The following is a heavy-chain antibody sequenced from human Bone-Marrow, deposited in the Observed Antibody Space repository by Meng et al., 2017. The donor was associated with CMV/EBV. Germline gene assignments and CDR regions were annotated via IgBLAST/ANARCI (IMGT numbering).Heavy chain of an antibody. CDR1: SYYISNGYY. CDR3: ATVRGVCTSSRYSHFAIDV. V-gene: IGHV4-38-2*02. D-gene: IGHD3-10*01. J-gene: IGHJ6*02. Sequence: SETLSLTCSVSSYYISNGYYWGWIRQPPGKGLEWIGNIYYSGNTYYSPSLKSRVTMSVDTSKNQFSLQLRSVSAADTALYFCATVRGVCTSSRYSHFAIDVWGQGTAVTVSS. CDR2: IYYSGNT.